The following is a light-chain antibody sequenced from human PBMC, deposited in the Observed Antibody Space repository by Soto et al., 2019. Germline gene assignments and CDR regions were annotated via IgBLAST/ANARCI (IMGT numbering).Light chain of an antibody. Sequence: EIVLTQSPGILSLSPGERATLSCRASQSVSSSYLAWYQQKPGQAPRLLIYGASNRATGIPDRFSASGSKTNFTLTISRVEAEDFAVYFCQQYGSSPPYTFGQGTKLEIK. CDR2: GAS. J-gene: IGKJ2*01. CDR3: QQYGSSPPYT. CDR1: QSVSSSY. V-gene: IGKV3-20*01.